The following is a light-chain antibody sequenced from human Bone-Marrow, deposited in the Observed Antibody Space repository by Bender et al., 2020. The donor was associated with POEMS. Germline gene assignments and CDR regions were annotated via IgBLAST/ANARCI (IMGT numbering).Light chain of an antibody. J-gene: IGLJ3*02. Sequence: QSALTQPASVSGSPGQAITISCTGTTSDVGGYNFVSWYQQHPGKAPKLMIYDVDNRPSGVSDRFSGSKSDNTASLTISGLQAEDEAEYYCTSYTNSNTWVFGGGTKVTVL. V-gene: IGLV2-14*03. CDR3: TSYTNSNTWV. CDR1: TSDVGGYNF. CDR2: DVD.